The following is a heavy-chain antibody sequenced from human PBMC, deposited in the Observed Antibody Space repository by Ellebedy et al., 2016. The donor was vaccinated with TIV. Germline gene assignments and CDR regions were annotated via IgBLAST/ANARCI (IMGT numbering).Heavy chain of an antibody. D-gene: IGHD5-18*01. Sequence: GEPLKISCAASGFTFSNAWMNWVRQAPGKGLEWVGRIKSKTDGGAADYAAPVKDRFTISRDDSKNTLYLQMNSLKTEDTAVYFCTTVYRYNYDSVWGQGTLVTVSS. CDR2: IKSKTDGGAA. CDR1: GFTFSNAW. V-gene: IGHV3-15*01. J-gene: IGHJ4*02. CDR3: TTVYRYNYDSV.